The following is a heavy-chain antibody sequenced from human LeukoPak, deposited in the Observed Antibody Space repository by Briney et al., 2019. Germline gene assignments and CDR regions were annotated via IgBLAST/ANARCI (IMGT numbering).Heavy chain of an antibody. D-gene: IGHD2-15*01. CDR1: GFTFSSYA. CDR3: AREGYSPLSWFDP. CDR2: KWYDGSNE. V-gene: IGHV3-33*01. J-gene: IGHJ5*02. Sequence: TGRSLRLSCAASGFTFSSYAMHWVRQAPGKGLEWVAVKWYDGSNEYYAGSVKGRFTISRDNSKNTLYLQMSSLRAEDTAVYYCAREGYSPLSWFDPWGQGTLVTVSS.